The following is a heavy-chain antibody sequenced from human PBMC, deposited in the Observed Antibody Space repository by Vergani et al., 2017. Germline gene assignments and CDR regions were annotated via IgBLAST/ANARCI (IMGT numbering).Heavy chain of an antibody. CDR2: ISPDGSAT. CDR1: GFSLSRFW. CDR3: ARARCIETCYMSNWLDS. V-gene: IGHV3-7*01. Sequence: EVQLVESGGGLVQPGGSLRLSCAASGFSLSRFWMSWVRQAPEKGLEWVAHISPDGSATSYVDSVKGRFTISRDNAQNTLYLQMNSLRVEETGVYYCARARCIETCYMSNWLDSWGQGTLVTVSS. J-gene: IGHJ5*01. D-gene: IGHD3-9*01.